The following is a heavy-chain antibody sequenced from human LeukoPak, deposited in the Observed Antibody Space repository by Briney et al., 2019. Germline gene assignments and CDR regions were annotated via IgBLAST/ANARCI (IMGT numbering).Heavy chain of an antibody. J-gene: IGHJ5*02. CDR3: ARDLNWFDP. V-gene: IGHV1-69*11. CDR2: IIPILGTA. Sequence: ASVKVSCKASGGTFISYAISWVRQAPGQGLEWMGRIIPILGTANYAQKFQGRVTITTDESTSTAYMELSSLRSEDTAVYYCARDLNWFDPWGQGTLVTVSS. CDR1: GGTFISYA.